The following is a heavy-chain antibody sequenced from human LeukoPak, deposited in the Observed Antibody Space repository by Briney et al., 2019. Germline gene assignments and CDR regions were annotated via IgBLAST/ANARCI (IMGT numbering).Heavy chain of an antibody. J-gene: IGHJ4*02. Sequence: GGSLRLSCAASGFNFNNYEMNWVRQAPGKGLEWVSYISSTSGSTIYYADSVKGRFTISRDNAKNSLYLQMNSLRAEDTAVYYCARRYCSSTSCLLDYWGQGTLVTVSS. D-gene: IGHD2-2*01. CDR3: ARRYCSSTSCLLDY. CDR2: ISSTSGSTI. CDR1: GFNFNNYE. V-gene: IGHV3-48*03.